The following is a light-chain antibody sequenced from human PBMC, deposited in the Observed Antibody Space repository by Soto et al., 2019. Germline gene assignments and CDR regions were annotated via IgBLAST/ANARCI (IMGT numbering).Light chain of an antibody. Sequence: DIRMTQSPSSLSASVGDRITITCRASQSINKYLNWYQQKSGEAPRLLIYGAVTLQTGVPSRFSGGGSGTDFTLTITSLQPEDFATYYCQHSSNYPLTFGGGTKLEIK. CDR1: QSINKY. CDR3: QHSSNYPLT. V-gene: IGKV1-39*01. CDR2: GAV. J-gene: IGKJ4*01.